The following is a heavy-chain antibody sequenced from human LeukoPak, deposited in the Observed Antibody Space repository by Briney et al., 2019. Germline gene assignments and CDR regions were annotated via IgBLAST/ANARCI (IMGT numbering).Heavy chain of an antibody. D-gene: IGHD3-10*01. V-gene: IGHV3-23*01. Sequence: GGSLRLSCAASGFTFSSYAMSWVRQAPGKGLEWVSAISGSGGSTYYADSVKGRFTISRDNSKNTLYLQMNSLRAEDTAVYYCAKDHYYGSGSYDAFDIWGQGTMVTVSS. J-gene: IGHJ3*02. CDR2: ISGSGGST. CDR3: AKDHYYGSGSYDAFDI. CDR1: GFTFSSYA.